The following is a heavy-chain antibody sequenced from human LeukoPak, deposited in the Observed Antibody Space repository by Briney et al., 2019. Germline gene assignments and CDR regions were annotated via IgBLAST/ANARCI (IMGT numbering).Heavy chain of an antibody. D-gene: IGHD2/OR15-2a*01. CDR2: ISSSSSYI. J-gene: IGHJ6*03. V-gene: IGHV3-21*01. CDR1: GFTFSSYS. CDR3: ARGEFGDYYYFYMDV. Sequence: GGPLRLSCAASGFTFSSYSMNWVRQAPGKGLGWVSSISSSSSYIYYADSVKGRFTISRDNAKNSLYLQMNSLRAEDTATYYCARGEFGDYYYFYMDVWGKGTTVTVSS.